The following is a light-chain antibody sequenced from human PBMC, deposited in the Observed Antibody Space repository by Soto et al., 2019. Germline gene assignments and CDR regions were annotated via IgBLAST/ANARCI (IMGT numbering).Light chain of an antibody. CDR2: GAT. CDR1: QTISIY. J-gene: IGKJ2*01. V-gene: IGKV1-39*01. Sequence: DIRMTQSPSSLSASVGDRVTITCRASQTISIYLNWYQVKPGKAPNLLIYGATRLQTGVPSRFTGSGSGTEFILTITSLQPEDLATYFCQESDSFPYTFGQGTRLEIK. CDR3: QESDSFPYT.